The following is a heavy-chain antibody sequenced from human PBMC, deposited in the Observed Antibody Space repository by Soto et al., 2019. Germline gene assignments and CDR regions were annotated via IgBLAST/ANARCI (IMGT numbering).Heavy chain of an antibody. CDR1: GGTFSSYT. V-gene: IGHV1-69*04. D-gene: IGHD6-19*01. CDR3: AREHKESSGWYRVDDY. CDR2: IIPILGIA. J-gene: IGHJ4*02. Sequence: ASVKVSCKASGGTFSSYTISWVRQAPGQGLEWMGRIIPILGIANYAQKFQGRVTITADKSTSTAYMELSSLRSEDTAVYYCAREHKESSGWYRVDDYWGQGTLVTVSS.